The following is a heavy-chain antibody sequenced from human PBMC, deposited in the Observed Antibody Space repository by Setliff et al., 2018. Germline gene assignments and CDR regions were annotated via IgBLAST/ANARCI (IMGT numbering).Heavy chain of an antibody. CDR3: ARGGNGYKWGAFDI. CDR1: GGSISSYY. CDR2: IYYSGST. D-gene: IGHD5-12*01. Sequence: KPSETLSLTCTVSGGSISSYYWSWIRQPPGKGLEWIGYIYYSGSTNYNPSLKSRVTISVDTSKNQFSLKLSSVTAADTAVYYCARGGNGYKWGAFDIWGQGTMVTVSS. V-gene: IGHV4-59*01. J-gene: IGHJ3*02.